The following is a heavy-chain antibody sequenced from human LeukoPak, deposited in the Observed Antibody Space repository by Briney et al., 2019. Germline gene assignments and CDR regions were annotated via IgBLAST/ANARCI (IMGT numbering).Heavy chain of an antibody. CDR2: INPSSGST. D-gene: IGHD5-18*01. CDR3: ARVLGAHRYGSIDH. V-gene: IGHV1-46*01. Sequence: GASVKVSCKASGYTFTTYYMHWVRQAPGQGLAWMGIINPSSGSTSYAQKFQGRVTMTRDTSTSTVYMELSSLRSEDTAIYYCARVLGAHRYGSIDHWGQGTLVTVSS. J-gene: IGHJ4*02. CDR1: GYTFTTYY.